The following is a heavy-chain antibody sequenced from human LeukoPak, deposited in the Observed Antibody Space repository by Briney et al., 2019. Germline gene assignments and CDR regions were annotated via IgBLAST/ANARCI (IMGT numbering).Heavy chain of an antibody. Sequence: ASVKVSRKASGYTFTDYYMHWVRQAPGQGLEWMGWINPNSGGTNYAQKFQGRVTMTRDTSISTAYMELSRLRSDDTAVYYCARDLTMVRGTDYWGQGTLVTVSS. CDR3: ARDLTMVRGTDY. J-gene: IGHJ4*02. CDR1: GYTFTDYY. CDR2: INPNSGGT. D-gene: IGHD3-10*01. V-gene: IGHV1-2*02.